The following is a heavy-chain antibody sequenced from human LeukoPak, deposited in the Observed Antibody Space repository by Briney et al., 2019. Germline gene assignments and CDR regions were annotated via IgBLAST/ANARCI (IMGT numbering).Heavy chain of an antibody. J-gene: IGHJ3*02. CDR1: GGSISSHY. CDR2: IHNSGST. D-gene: IGHD6-13*01. V-gene: IGHV4-59*08. CDR3: ARQEGGSWYGHLDAFDI. Sequence: PSETLSLTCSVTGGSISSHYWNWIRQPPGKGLEWIGYIHNSGSTNYNPSLKSRVTIAVDTSKNQFSLKLSAVTAADTAVYCCARQEGGSWYGHLDAFDIWGQGTMVTVSS.